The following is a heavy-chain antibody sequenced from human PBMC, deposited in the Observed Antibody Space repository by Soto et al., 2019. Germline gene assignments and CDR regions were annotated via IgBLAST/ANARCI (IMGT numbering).Heavy chain of an antibody. CDR1: GGSISSGDYY. V-gene: IGHV4-30-4*01. D-gene: IGHD3-3*01. Sequence: TSETLSLTCTVSGGSISSGDYYWSWIRQPPGKGLEWIGYIYYSGSTYYNPSLKSRVTISVDTSKNQFSLKLSSVTAADTAVYYCARREFWSGFDYWGQGTLVTVSS. J-gene: IGHJ4*02. CDR2: IYYSGST. CDR3: ARREFWSGFDY.